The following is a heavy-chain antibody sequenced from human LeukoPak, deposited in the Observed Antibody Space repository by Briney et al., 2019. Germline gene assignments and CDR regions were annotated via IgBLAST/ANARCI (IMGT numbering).Heavy chain of an antibody. CDR2: ISGSGGST. J-gene: IGHJ4*02. CDR1: GFTFSSYA. D-gene: IGHD6-19*01. V-gene: IGHV3-23*01. CDR3: VKVTDLQWLVQFDY. Sequence: GGSLRLSCAASGFTFSSYAMSWVRQAPGKGLEWVSAISGSGGSTYYADSVKGRFTISRDNSKNALYLQMNSLRAEDTAVYYCVKVTDLQWLVQFDYWGQGTLVTVSS.